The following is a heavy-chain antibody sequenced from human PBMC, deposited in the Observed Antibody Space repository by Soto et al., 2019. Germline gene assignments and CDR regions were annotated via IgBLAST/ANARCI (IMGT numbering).Heavy chain of an antibody. CDR2: INHSGST. Sequence: PSETLSLTCAVYGGSFSGYYWSWIRQPPGKGLEWIGEINHSGSTNYNPSLKSRVTISVDTSKNQFSLKLSSVTAADTAVYYCARKVRYGYYFDYWGQGTLVTVSS. V-gene: IGHV4-34*01. CDR1: GGSFSGYY. D-gene: IGHD1-1*01. J-gene: IGHJ4*02. CDR3: ARKVRYGYYFDY.